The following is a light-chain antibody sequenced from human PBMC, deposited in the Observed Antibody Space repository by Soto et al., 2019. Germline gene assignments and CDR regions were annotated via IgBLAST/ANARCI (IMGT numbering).Light chain of an antibody. Sequence: QSVLTQPASVSGSPGQSITISCTGTSSDVGDYNYVSWYQQHPGKAPKLMIYNVSNRPSGVSNRFSGSKSGNTASLTISGLQAEDEGDYYCSSYTTSSTYVFGTGTKVTVL. J-gene: IGLJ1*01. V-gene: IGLV2-14*03. CDR3: SSYTTSSTYV. CDR2: NVS. CDR1: SSDVGDYNY.